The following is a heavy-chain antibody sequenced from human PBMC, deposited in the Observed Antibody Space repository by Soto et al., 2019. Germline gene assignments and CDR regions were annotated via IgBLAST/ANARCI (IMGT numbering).Heavy chain of an antibody. CDR1: GGSISSGDYY. J-gene: IGHJ5*02. CDR2: IYYSGNT. CDR3: VREGAFYYDSSGYAS. Sequence: QVQLQESGPGLVKPSQTLSLTCTVSGGSISSGDYYWSWIHQPPGKGLEWIGYIYYSGNTYYNPSLKSRVTISVDTSKNQFSLKLSSVTAADTAVYYCVREGAFYYDSSGYASWGQGTLVTVSS. D-gene: IGHD3-22*01. V-gene: IGHV4-30-4*01.